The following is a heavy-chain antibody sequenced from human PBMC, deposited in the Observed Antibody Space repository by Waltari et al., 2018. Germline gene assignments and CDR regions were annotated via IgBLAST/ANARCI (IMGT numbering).Heavy chain of an antibody. CDR2: ISYNGAT. Sequence: QLQLQESGPGLVKPSETLSLTCSDSGASITSTKHYWGWIRQPPGQGLEWIATISYNGATYSSPSLRGRVTVSRDTSMNYVSLKLGSVTAADTAVYYCATYIGASVGTAAFDVWGQGTMVTVSS. J-gene: IGHJ3*01. CDR1: GASITSTKHY. CDR3: ATYIGASVGTAAFDV. D-gene: IGHD5-12*01. V-gene: IGHV4-39*02.